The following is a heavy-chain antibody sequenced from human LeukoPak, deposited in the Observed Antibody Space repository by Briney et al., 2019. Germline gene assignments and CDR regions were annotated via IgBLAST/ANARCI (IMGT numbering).Heavy chain of an antibody. Sequence: SETLSLTCAVYGGSFSGYYWSWIRQPPGKGLEWIGEINHSGSTNYNPSLKSRVTISVDTSKNQFSLKLSSVTAADTAVYYCARGNYADGMDVWGQGTTVTVSS. J-gene: IGHJ6*02. CDR1: GGSFSGYY. D-gene: IGHD1-7*01. CDR2: INHSGST. V-gene: IGHV4-34*01. CDR3: ARGNYADGMDV.